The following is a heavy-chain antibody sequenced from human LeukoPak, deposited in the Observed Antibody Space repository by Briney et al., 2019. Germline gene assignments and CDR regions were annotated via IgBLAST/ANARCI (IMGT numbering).Heavy chain of an antibody. CDR2: INHSGST. CDR3: ARIRQSKPNYYGMDV. J-gene: IGHJ6*02. Sequence: SETLSLTCTASSGSISSYYWSWIRQPPGKGLEWIGEINHSGSTNYNPSLKSRVTISVDTSKNQFSLKLSSVTAADTAVYYCARIRQSKPNYYGMDVWGQGTTVTVSS. V-gene: IGHV4-34*01. CDR1: SGSISSYY.